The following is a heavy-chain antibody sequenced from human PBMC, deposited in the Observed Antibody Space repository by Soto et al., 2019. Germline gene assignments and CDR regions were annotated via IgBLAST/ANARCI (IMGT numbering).Heavy chain of an antibody. D-gene: IGHD3-22*01. CDR1: GYTFTSYG. J-gene: IGHJ4*02. CDR3: ARVLYDSSGYYPSYFDY. V-gene: IGHV1-18*01. CDR2: ISAYNGNT. Sequence: GASVKVSCQASGYTFTSYGISWVRQAPGQGLEWMGWISAYNGNTNYAQKLQGRVTMTTDTSTSTAYMELRSLRSDDTAVYYCARVLYDSSGYYPSYFDYWGQGTLVTVSS.